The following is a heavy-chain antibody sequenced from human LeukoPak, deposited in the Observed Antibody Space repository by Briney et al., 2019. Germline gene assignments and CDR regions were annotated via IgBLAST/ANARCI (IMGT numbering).Heavy chain of an antibody. CDR1: GGSISSGDSY. CDR3: AREPYCDGDCYSAAN. CDR2: IYYSGST. V-gene: IGHV4-30-4*08. Sequence: PSETLSLTCTVSGGSISSGDSYWSWIRQPPGKGLEWIGYIYYSGSTYYNPSLKSRVTISVDTSKNQFSLKLSSVTAADTAVYYCAREPYCDGDCYSAANWGQGTLVTVSS. J-gene: IGHJ4*02. D-gene: IGHD2-21*01.